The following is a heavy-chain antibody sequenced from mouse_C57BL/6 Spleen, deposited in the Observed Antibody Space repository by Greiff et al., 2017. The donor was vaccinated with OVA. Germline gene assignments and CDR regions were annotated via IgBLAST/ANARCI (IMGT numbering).Heavy chain of an antibody. CDR1: GYTFTSYW. CDR3: ARRSAYAMDD. J-gene: IGHJ4*01. V-gene: IGHV1-64*01. Sequence: VQLQQPGAELVKPGASVKLSCKASGYTFTSYWMPWVKQRPGQGLEWIGMIHPNSGSTNYNEKFKSKATLTVDKSSSTAYMQLSSLTSADSAVYYCARRSAYAMDDWGQGTSVTVSS. CDR2: IHPNSGST.